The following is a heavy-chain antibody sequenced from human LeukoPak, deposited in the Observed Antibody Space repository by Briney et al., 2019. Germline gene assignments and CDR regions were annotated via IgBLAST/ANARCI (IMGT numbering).Heavy chain of an antibody. J-gene: IGHJ5*02. V-gene: IGHV3-48*03. Sequence: GGSLRLSCAASGFTFSSYEMNWVRQAPGKGLEWVSYISSSGSTIYYADSVKGRFTISRDNPKNSLYLQMNSLRAEDTAVYYCARGCSSTSCYGDWFDPWGQGTLVTVSS. CDR3: ARGCSSTSCYGDWFDP. D-gene: IGHD2-2*01. CDR2: ISSSGSTI. CDR1: GFTFSSYE.